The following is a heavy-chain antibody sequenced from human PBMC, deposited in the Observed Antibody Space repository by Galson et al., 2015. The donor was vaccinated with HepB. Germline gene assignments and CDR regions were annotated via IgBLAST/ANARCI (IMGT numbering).Heavy chain of an antibody. J-gene: IGHJ6*03. V-gene: IGHV1-8*01. CDR2: MNPNSGNT. Sequence: SVQVSCKASGYTFTSYDINWVRQATGQGLEWMGWMNPNSGNTGYAQKFQGRVTMTRNTSISTAYMELSSLRSEDTAVYYCARAPYSSNIRHYYYYMDVWGKGTTVTVSS. CDR3: ARAPYSSNIRHYYYYMDV. CDR1: GYTFTSYD. D-gene: IGHD6-13*01.